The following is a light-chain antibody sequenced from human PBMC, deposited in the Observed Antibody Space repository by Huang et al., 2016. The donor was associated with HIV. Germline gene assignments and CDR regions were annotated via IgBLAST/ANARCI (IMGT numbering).Light chain of an antibody. CDR1: QGLSNS. CDR3: QHYYTTPYT. V-gene: IGKV1-NL1*01. Sequence: DIQMTQSPFSLSASVGDRVTITCRASQGLSNSLAWYQQRPGKAPKLLLYDASTLEGGVPSRFSGSGSGTDYTLTISSLQPEDFATYYCQHYYTTPYTFGQGTKLEIK. CDR2: DAS. J-gene: IGKJ2*01.